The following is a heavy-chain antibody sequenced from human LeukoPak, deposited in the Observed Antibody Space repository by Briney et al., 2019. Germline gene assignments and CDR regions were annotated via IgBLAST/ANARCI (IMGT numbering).Heavy chain of an antibody. V-gene: IGHV4-34*01. CDR3: AREGYCSGGSCYPLRWFDP. J-gene: IGHJ5*02. CDR2: INHSGST. D-gene: IGHD2-15*01. Sequence: PSETLSLTCAVYGGSFSGYYWSWIRQPPGKGLEWIGEINHSGSTNYNPSLKSRVTMSVDTSKNQFSLKLSSVTAADTAVYYCAREGYCSGGSCYPLRWFDPWGQGTLVTVSS. CDR1: GGSFSGYY.